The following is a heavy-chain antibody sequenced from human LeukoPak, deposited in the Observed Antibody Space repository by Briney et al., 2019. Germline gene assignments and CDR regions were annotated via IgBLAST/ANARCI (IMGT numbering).Heavy chain of an antibody. J-gene: IGHJ4*02. V-gene: IGHV4-59*01. CDR3: ARVGPYYDILTGYYHFDY. Sequence: SETLSLTCTVSGDSISSYYRSWIRQPTGKGLEWIGYIYYSGSTNYNPSLKSRVTISVYTSKNQFSLKLSSVTAADTDVYYCARVGPYYDILTGYYHFDYWGQGTLVTVSS. CDR2: IYYSGST. CDR1: GDSISSYY. D-gene: IGHD3-9*01.